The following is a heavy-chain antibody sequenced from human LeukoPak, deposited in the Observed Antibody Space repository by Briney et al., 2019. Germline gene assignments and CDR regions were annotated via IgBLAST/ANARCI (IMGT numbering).Heavy chain of an antibody. CDR2: IYYSGST. D-gene: IGHD5-18*01. Sequence: SETLSLTCTVSGGSISSSSYYWGWIRQPPGKGLEWIGSIYYSGSTYYNPSLKSRVTISVDTSKNQFSLKLSSVTAADTAVYYCASTIYSYGFLMDVWGKGTTVTVSS. CDR3: ASTIYSYGFLMDV. V-gene: IGHV4-39*01. CDR1: GGSISSSSYY. J-gene: IGHJ6*04.